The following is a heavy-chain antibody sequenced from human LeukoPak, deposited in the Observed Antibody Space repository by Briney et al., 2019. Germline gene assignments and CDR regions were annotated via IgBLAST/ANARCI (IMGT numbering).Heavy chain of an antibody. CDR3: ARDRCSGGGCYYYYMDV. D-gene: IGHD2-15*01. V-gene: IGHV1-69*13. CDR2: IIPIFGTA. J-gene: IGHJ6*03. Sequence: ASVKVSCKASGGTFSSYAISWVRQAPGQGLEWMGGIIPIFGTANYAQKFQGRVTITADESTSTAYMELSSLRSEDTAVYYCARDRCSGGGCYYYYMDVWGKGTTVTISS. CDR1: GGTFSSYA.